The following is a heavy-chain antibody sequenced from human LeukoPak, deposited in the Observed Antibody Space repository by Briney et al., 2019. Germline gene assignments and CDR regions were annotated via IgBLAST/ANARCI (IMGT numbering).Heavy chain of an antibody. J-gene: IGHJ6*04. V-gene: IGHV3-7*01. CDR3: AELGITMIGGV. CDR1: GFTFSSYW. CDR2: IKEDGGEI. Sequence: GGSLRLSCVASGFTFSSYWMSWVRQAPGKGLEWVANIKEDGGEIYYLDSVKGRFTISRDNAKTSLYLQLNSLRAEDTAVYYCAELGITMIGGVWGKGTTVTVSS. D-gene: IGHD3-10*02.